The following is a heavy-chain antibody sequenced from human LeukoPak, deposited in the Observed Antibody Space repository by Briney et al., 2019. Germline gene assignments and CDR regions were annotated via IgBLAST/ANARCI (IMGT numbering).Heavy chain of an antibody. D-gene: IGHD4-17*01. CDR2: IYYSGSA. CDR3: ARAGPAYYGDYFDY. V-gene: IGHV4-30-4*08. Sequence: SETLSLTCTVSGGSISSGDYQWSWIRQPPGKGLEWIGYIYYSGSAYYNPSLKSRLTLSADTSKNKCSLKLSSVTAADTAVYYWARAGPAYYGDYFDYWGQGTLVTVSS. CDR1: GGSISSGDYQ. J-gene: IGHJ4*02.